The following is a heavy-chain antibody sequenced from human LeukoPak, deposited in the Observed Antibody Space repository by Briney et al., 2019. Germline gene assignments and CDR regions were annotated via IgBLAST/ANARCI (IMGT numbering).Heavy chain of an antibody. J-gene: IGHJ4*02. CDR3: ARDQYDTWSRRGNFDS. CDR1: GFTFEKYW. V-gene: IGHV3-7*03. D-gene: IGHD3-3*01. Sequence: GGSLRLSCVASGFTFEKYWMSWVRQAPGKGLEWVANIKLDGSEKNYVDSVKGRFTISRDNTKNSLYLQMNSLRAEDTAVFYCARDQYDTWSRRGNFDSWGQGTLVIVSS. CDR2: IKLDGSEK.